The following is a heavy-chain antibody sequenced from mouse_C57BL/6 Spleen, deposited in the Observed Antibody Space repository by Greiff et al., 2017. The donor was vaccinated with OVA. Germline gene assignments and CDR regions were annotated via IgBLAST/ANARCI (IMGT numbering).Heavy chain of an antibody. J-gene: IGHJ4*01. D-gene: IGHD2-4*01. CDR3: TFYYDYDGGYAMDY. CDR1: GFNIKDYY. Sequence: DVKLQESGAELVRPGASVKLSCTASGFNIKDYYMHWVKQRPEQGLEWIGRIDPEDGDTEYAPKFQGKATMTADTSSNTAYLQLSSLTSEDTAVYYCTFYYDYDGGYAMDYWGQGTSVTVSS. CDR2: IDPEDGDT. V-gene: IGHV14-1*01.